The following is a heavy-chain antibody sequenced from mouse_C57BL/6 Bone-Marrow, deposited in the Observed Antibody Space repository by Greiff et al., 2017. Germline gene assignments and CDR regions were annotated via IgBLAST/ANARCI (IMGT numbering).Heavy chain of an antibody. CDR3: AVYYDYENYAMDY. V-gene: IGHV1-81*01. J-gene: IGHJ4*01. Sequence: LVESGAELARPGASVKLSCKASGYTFTSYGISWVKQRTGQGLEWIGEIYPRSGNNYYNEKFKGKATLTADKSSSTAYMELRSLTSEDSAVYFCAVYYDYENYAMDYWGQGTSVTVSS. CDR1: GYTFTSYG. CDR2: IYPRSGNN. D-gene: IGHD2-4*01.